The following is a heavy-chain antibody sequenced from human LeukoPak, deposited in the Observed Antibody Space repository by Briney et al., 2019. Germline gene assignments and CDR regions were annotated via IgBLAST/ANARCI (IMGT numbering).Heavy chain of an antibody. D-gene: IGHD3-3*01. CDR2: IIPIFGTA. J-gene: IGHJ4*02. CDR1: GGTFSSYA. CDR3: ARDAYRNYDFWSGYYLFDY. Sequence: SVKVSCKASGGTFSSYAISWVRQAPGQGLEWMGGIIPIFGTANYAQKFQGRVTITTDESTSTAYMELSSLRSEDTAVYYCARDAYRNYDFWSGYYLFDYWGQGTLVTVSS. V-gene: IGHV1-69*05.